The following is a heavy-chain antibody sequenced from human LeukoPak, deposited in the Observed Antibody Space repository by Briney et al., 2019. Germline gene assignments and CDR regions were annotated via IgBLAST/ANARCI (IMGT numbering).Heavy chain of an antibody. CDR2: ISYDGSNK. D-gene: IGHD3-22*01. J-gene: IGHJ4*02. CDR1: GFTFSSYA. Sequence: GGSLRLSCAASGFTFSSYAMHWVRQAPGKGLEWVAVISYDGSNKYYADSVKGRFTISRDNSKNTLYLQMNSLRAGDTAVYYCARGDSSGPFDYWGQGTLVTVSS. CDR3: ARGDSSGPFDY. V-gene: IGHV3-30*04.